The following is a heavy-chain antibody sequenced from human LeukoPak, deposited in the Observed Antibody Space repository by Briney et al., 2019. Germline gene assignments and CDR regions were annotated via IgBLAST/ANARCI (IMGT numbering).Heavy chain of an antibody. J-gene: IGHJ5*02. D-gene: IGHD2-15*01. CDR3: ARADIVVVVAASWFDP. CDR2: ISAYNGNT. V-gene: IGHV1-18*01. Sequence: ASVKVSCKAFGYTFTSCGISWVRQAPGQGLEWVGWISAYNGNTNYAQKLQGRVTMTTDTSTSTAYMELRSLRSDDTAVYYCARADIVVVVAASWFDPWGQGTLVTVSS. CDR1: GYTFTSCG.